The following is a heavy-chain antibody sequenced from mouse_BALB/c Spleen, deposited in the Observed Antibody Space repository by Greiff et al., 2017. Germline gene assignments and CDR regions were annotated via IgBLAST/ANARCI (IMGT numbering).Heavy chain of an antibody. V-gene: IGHV1S22*01. D-gene: IGHD3-1*01. J-gene: IGHJ4*01. CDR1: GYTFTSYW. CDR2: IYPGSGST. Sequence: LQQPGSELVRPGASVKLSCKASGYTFTSYWMHWVKQRPGQGLEWIGNIYPGSGSTNYNEKFKSKATLTVDTSSSTAYMQLSSLTSEDSAVYYGTREARARATWNYAMDYWGQGTSVTVSS. CDR3: TREARARATWNYAMDY.